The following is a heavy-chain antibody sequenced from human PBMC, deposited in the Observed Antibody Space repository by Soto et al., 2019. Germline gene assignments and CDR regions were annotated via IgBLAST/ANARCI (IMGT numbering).Heavy chain of an antibody. CDR1: GFTFSSYA. J-gene: IGHJ5*02. V-gene: IGHV3-23*01. CDR3: AKEYIAAAGTPAGWFDP. Sequence: AGGSLRLSCAASGFTFSSYAMIWVRQAPGKGLEWVSAISVSGGSTYYADSVKGRFTISRDNSKNTLYLQMNSLRAEDTAVYYCAKEYIAAAGTPAGWFDPWGQGTLVTVSS. CDR2: ISVSGGST. D-gene: IGHD6-13*01.